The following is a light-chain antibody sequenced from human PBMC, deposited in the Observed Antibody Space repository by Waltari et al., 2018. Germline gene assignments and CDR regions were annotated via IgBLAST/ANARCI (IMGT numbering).Light chain of an antibody. V-gene: IGLV2-23*01. J-gene: IGLJ1*01. CDR3: CSYTGSSTSYG. CDR2: EAT. CDR1: SPDLATSNL. Sequence: QSALSHPASVSGSPGPSLTITCPGASPDLATSNLVPRYQPPPNRAPKLIIYEATKRPSGISHRFSGAKSGATASLRISGLQADDEADYYCCSYTGSSTSYGCGGGTKVTVL.